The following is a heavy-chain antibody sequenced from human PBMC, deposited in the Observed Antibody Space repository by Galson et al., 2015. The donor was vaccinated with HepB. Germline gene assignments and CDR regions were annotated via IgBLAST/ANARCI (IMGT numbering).Heavy chain of an antibody. V-gene: IGHV1-69*13. CDR3: ARDLARSVWEVPSDGLDF. CDR1: GGTFKSFV. J-gene: IGHJ4*02. CDR2: IILIFGTT. D-gene: IGHD3-16*01. Sequence: SVKVSCKVSGGTFKSFVISWVRQAPGQGLEWMGGIILIFGTTKFAQKVQGRVTITADDSTNTAYMELSSLRSEDTAVYYCARDLARSVWEVPSDGLDFWGQGTLVTVSS.